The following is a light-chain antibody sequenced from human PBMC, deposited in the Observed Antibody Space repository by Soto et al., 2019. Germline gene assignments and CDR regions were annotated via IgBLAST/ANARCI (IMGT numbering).Light chain of an antibody. CDR2: TAS. V-gene: IGKV1-12*01. J-gene: IGKJ1*01. CDR1: QSISTW. Sequence: DIQLTQSPSSVSASVGDRVTLTCRASQSISTWLAWYQQKPGTAPNLLIFTASYLQSGVSLRFCGSGSGKAFTLTINGLQPKDFATYYSQQSKSFQWTFGQGTKVDIK. CDR3: QQSKSFQWT.